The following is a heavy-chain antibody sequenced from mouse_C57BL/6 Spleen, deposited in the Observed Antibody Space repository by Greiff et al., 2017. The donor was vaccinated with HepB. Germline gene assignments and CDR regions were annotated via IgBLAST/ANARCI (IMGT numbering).Heavy chain of an antibody. CDR2: INPSTGGT. CDR1: GYSFTGYY. Sequence: EVQLQQSGPELVKPGASVKISCKASGYSFTGYYMNWVKQSPEKSLEWIGEINPSTGGTTYNQKFKAKATLTVDKSSSTAYMQLKSLTSEDSAVYYCARRGIYDAIDDWGQGTTLTVSS. CDR3: ARRGIYDAIDD. D-gene: IGHD2-3*01. J-gene: IGHJ2*01. V-gene: IGHV1-42*01.